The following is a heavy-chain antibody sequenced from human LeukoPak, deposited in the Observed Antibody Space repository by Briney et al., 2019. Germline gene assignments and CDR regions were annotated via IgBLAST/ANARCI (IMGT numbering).Heavy chain of an antibody. V-gene: IGHV3-48*04. CDR2: ISSSGSTI. CDR1: GFTFSSYG. D-gene: IGHD3-10*01. J-gene: IGHJ4*02. Sequence: GGSLRLSCAASGFTFSSYGMHWVRQAPGKGLEWVSYISSSGSTIYYADSVKGRFTISRDNAKNSLYLQMNSLRAEDTAVYYCARVRLLWFGESRDYWGQGTLVTVSS. CDR3: ARVRLLWFGESRDY.